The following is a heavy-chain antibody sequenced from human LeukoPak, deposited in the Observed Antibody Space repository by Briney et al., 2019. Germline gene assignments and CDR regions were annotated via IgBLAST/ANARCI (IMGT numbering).Heavy chain of an antibody. CDR1: GGSISSDNYY. Sequence: PSETLPLTCTVSGGSISSDNYYWGWIRQPPGKGLEWIGSINYSGTTYYNPSLKSRVTISVDTSKNQFSLKVSSVTAADTAVYYCARRVPSGSGSYDFDYWGQGTLVTVSS. CDR2: INYSGTT. J-gene: IGHJ4*02. V-gene: IGHV4-39*01. D-gene: IGHD3-10*01. CDR3: ARRVPSGSGSYDFDY.